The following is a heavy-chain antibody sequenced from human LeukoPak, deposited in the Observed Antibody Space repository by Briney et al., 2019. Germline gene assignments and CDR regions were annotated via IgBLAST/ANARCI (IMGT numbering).Heavy chain of an antibody. CDR3: AGGKTPNCSGGSCSPNYYYYYMDV. D-gene: IGHD2-15*01. CDR1: GFTFSSYA. Sequence: GSLRLSCAASGFTFSSYAMSWVRQAPGKGLEWIGSIYHSGSTYYNPSLKSRVTISVDTSKNQFSLKLSSVTAADTAVYYCAGGKTPNCSGGSCSPNYYYYYMDVWGKGTTVTVSS. J-gene: IGHJ6*03. V-gene: IGHV4-38-2*01. CDR2: IYHSGST.